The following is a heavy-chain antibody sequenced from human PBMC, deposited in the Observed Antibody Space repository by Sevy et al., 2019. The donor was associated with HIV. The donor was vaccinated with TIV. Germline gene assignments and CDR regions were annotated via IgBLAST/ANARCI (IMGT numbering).Heavy chain of an antibody. CDR1: GFTFSTYA. CDR3: ARRPDFGVVIPTGVMDV. V-gene: IGHV3-23*01. CDR2: ISGSGGST. D-gene: IGHD3-3*01. J-gene: IGHJ6*02. Sequence: GSLRLSCAASGFTFSTYAMTWVRQAPGKGLQWVSVISGSGGSTYYADSVKGRFTISRDNSKNTMYLQMNSLIAEDTAVYYCARRPDFGVVIPTGVMDVWGQGTTVTVSS.